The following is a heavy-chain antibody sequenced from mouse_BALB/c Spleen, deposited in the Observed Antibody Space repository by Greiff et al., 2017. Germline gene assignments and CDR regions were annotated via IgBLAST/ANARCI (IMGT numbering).Heavy chain of an antibody. Sequence: VQLQQSGPELVKPGASVTMSCKASGYTFTSYVMHWVKQKPGQGLEWIGYINPYNDGTKYNEKFKGKATLTSDKSSSTAYMELSSLTSEDAAVYYCARSTVVATKGAMDYWGQGTSVTVSS. V-gene: IGHV1-14*01. D-gene: IGHD1-1*01. CDR3: ARSTVVATKGAMDY. CDR2: INPYNDGT. CDR1: GYTFTSYV. J-gene: IGHJ4*01.